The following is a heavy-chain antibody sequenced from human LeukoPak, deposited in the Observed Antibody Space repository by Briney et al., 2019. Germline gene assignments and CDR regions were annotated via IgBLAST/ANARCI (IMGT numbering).Heavy chain of an antibody. D-gene: IGHD5-12*01. Sequence: GSLRLSCAASGFTFSTYWMSWVRQAPGKGLEWVANIRHDGSEKYYVDSVKGRFTISRDNAKNSLYLQMNSLRAEDTAVYYCARDQSGYDGIDPWGQGTLVTVSS. CDR2: IRHDGSEK. CDR3: ARDQSGYDGIDP. J-gene: IGHJ5*02. CDR1: GFTFSTYW. V-gene: IGHV3-7*01.